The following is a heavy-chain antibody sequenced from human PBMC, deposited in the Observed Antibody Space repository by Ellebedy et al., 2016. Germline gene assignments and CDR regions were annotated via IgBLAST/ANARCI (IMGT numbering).Heavy chain of an antibody. V-gene: IGHV3-7*01. CDR2: INQDGSEK. Sequence: GESLKISXLASDFTFSAYYMSWVRQAPGKGLEWVANINQDGSEKYYVDSVKGRFTISRDNAMNSVYLQMDSLTVEDTAVYYCTRDGSEWSRDYWGQGTLVTVAS. CDR1: DFTFSAYY. J-gene: IGHJ4*02. CDR3: TRDGSEWSRDY. D-gene: IGHD2-8*01.